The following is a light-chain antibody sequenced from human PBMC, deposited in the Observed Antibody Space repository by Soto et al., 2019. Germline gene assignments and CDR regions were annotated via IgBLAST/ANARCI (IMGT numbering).Light chain of an antibody. Sequence: EVVMTQSPATLSVSPGERATLSCRASQSVSSYLAWYQQKPGQAPRLLISDASDRATGIPARFSGSGSGTDFSLTISRLEPEDFAVYYCHQYDNAPQTYGQGTKVDIK. CDR3: HQYDNAPQT. CDR1: QSVSSY. CDR2: DAS. J-gene: IGKJ2*01. V-gene: IGKV3D-15*01.